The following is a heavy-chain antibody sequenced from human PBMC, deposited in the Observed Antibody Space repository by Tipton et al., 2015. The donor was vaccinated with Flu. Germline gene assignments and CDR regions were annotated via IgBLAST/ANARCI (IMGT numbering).Heavy chain of an antibody. D-gene: IGHD3-10*01. V-gene: IGHV4-38-2*02. Sequence: LRLSCTVSGDSMRSDYFWAWIRQAPGKGLEWIGNIHYSGSPHYNPSLKSRVTITVDTSKNQFSLRLTSMTAADTALYYCAREISGGENPRPWWVDPWGQGALVTVSS. CDR2: IHYSGSP. CDR3: AREISGGENPRPWWVDP. CDR1: GDSMRSDYF. J-gene: IGHJ5*02.